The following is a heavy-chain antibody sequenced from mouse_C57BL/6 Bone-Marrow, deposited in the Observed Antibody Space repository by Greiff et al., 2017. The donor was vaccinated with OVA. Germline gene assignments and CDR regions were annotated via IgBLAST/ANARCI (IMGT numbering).Heavy chain of an antibody. V-gene: IGHV1-72*01. CDR1: GYTFTSYW. CDR2: IDPNSGGT. CDR3: ARGFTTVVATSSMDY. D-gene: IGHD1-1*01. Sequence: QSCKASGYTFTSYWMHWVKQRPGRGLEWIGRIDPNSGGTKYNEKFKSKATLTVDKPSSTAYMQLSSLTSEDSAVYYCARGFTTVVATSSMDYWGQGTSVTVSS. J-gene: IGHJ4*01.